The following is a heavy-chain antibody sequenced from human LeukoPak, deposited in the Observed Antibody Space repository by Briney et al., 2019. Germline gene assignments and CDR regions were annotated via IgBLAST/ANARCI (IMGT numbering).Heavy chain of an antibody. D-gene: IGHD1-20*01. V-gene: IGHV4-39*01. Sequence: SETLSLTCTDSGGSISSSSYYWGWIRQPPGKGLEWIGSIYYSGSTYYNPSLKSRVTISVDTSKNQFSLKLSSVTAADTAVYYCARHPRYNWKIDYWGQGTLVTVSS. J-gene: IGHJ4*02. CDR3: ARHPRYNWKIDY. CDR1: GGSISSSSYY. CDR2: IYYSGST.